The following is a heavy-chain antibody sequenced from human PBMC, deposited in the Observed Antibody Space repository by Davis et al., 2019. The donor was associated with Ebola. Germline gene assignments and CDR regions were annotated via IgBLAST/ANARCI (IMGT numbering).Heavy chain of an antibody. CDR1: GFTFSSYA. D-gene: IGHD5-18*01. V-gene: IGHV3-23*01. J-gene: IGHJ3*02. Sequence: GESLKISCAASGFTFSSYAMSWVRQAPGKGLEWVSAISGSGGSTYYADSVKGRFTISRDNSKNTLYLQMNSLRAEDTAVYYCAKGRRQLWTNDAFDIWGQGTMVTVSS. CDR2: ISGSGGST. CDR3: AKGRRQLWTNDAFDI.